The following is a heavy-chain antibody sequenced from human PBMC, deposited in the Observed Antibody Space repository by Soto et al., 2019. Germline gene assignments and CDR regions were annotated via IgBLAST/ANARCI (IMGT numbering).Heavy chain of an antibody. Sequence: QVQLVQSGAELKKHGSSVQVSCEASGGSFTSYSFTWVRQAPGQGLEWMGRIIPIQGKANYALKFQDRVTITADRSTRTVYMELTSLRPEDTAVYFCAKSLLFVDHGYMDVWGKGTTVTVSS. CDR1: GGSFTSYS. CDR2: IIPIQGKA. CDR3: AKSLLFVDHGYMDV. D-gene: IGHD2-21*01. V-gene: IGHV1-69*02. J-gene: IGHJ6*03.